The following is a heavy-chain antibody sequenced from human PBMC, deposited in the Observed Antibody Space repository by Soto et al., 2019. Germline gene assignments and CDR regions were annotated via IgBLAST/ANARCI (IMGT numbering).Heavy chain of an antibody. CDR3: ARTYNWNFSWFDP. V-gene: IGHV4-39*01. CDR1: GGSISSSSYY. J-gene: IGHJ5*02. Sequence: PSETLSLTCTVSGGSISSSSYYWGWIRQPPGKGLEWIGSIYYSGSTYYNPSLKSRVTISVDTSKNQFSLKLSSVTAADTAVYYCARTYNWNFSWFDPWGQGTLVTVSS. CDR2: IYYSGST. D-gene: IGHD1-7*01.